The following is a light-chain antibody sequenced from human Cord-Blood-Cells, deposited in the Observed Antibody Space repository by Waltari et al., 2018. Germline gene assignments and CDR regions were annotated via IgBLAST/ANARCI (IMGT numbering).Light chain of an antibody. V-gene: IGKV3D-7*01. J-gene: IGKJ3*01. Sequence: EIVMTPSPATLSLSPGERATLSCRASQSVSSSYLSWYQQKPGQAPRLLIYGASTRATGIPARFSGSGSGTDFTLTISSLQPEDFAVYYCQQDYNLPFTFGPGTKVDIK. CDR1: QSVSSSY. CDR2: GAS. CDR3: QQDYNLPFT.